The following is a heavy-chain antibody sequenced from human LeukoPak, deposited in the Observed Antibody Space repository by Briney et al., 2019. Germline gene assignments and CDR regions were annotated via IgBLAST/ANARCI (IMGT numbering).Heavy chain of an antibody. J-gene: IGHJ6*03. CDR1: GGSFSGYY. Sequence: SETLSLTCAVYGGSFSGYYWSWIRQPPGQGLEWIGEINHSGSTNYNPSLKSRVTISVDTSKNQFSLKLSSVTAADTAVYYCARLEQYQLLTKIYYYYYMDVWGKGTTVTVSS. D-gene: IGHD2-2*01. V-gene: IGHV4-34*01. CDR3: ARLEQYQLLTKIYYYYYMDV. CDR2: INHSGST.